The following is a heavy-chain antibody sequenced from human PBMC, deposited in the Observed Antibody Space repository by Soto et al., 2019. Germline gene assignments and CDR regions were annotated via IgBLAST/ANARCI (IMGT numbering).Heavy chain of an antibody. D-gene: IGHD2-2*02. J-gene: IGHJ6*03. CDR2: IYYSGST. CDR1: GGSISSYY. CDR3: ARVSGYCSSTSCYTGYMDV. Sequence: NPSETLSLTCTVSGGSISSYYWSWIRQPPGKGLEWIGYIYYSGSTNYNPSLKSRVTISVDTSKNQFSLKLSSVTAADTAVYYCARVSGYCSSTSCYTGYMDVWGKGTTVTVSS. V-gene: IGHV4-59*01.